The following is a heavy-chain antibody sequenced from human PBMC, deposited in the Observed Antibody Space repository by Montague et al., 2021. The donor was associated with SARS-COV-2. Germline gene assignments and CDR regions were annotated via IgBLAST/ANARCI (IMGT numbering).Heavy chain of an antibody. CDR1: GFTVSSNY. CDR2: IYSGGST. J-gene: IGHJ5*02. CDR3: ARVFLENRGYKWFGETPGWFDP. Sequence: SRSLSLAASGFTVSSNYMSWVRQAPGKGLEWVSVIYSGGSTYYADSVKGRFTISRDNSKNTPYLQMNSLRAEDTAVYYCARVFLENRGYKWFGETPGWFDPWGQGTLVTVSS. D-gene: IGHD3-10*01. V-gene: IGHV3-53*01.